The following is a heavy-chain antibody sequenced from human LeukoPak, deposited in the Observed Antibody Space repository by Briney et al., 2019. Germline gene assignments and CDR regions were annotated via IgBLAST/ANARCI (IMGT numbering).Heavy chain of an antibody. CDR3: ARDQGGSGSYYNSALFDY. V-gene: IGHV3-7*01. D-gene: IGHD3-10*01. J-gene: IGHJ4*02. CDR2: IKQDGSEK. CDR1: GVTFSSYW. Sequence: GGSLRLSCAASGVTFSSYWMSWVRQAPGKGLEGVADIKQDGSEKYYVDSVEGRFTISRDNAKNSLYLQMNSLRAEDTAVYYCARDQGGSGSYYNSALFDYWGQGTLVTVSS.